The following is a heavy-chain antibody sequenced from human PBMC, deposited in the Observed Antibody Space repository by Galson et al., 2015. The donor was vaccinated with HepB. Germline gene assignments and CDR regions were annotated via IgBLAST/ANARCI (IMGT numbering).Heavy chain of an antibody. CDR1: GFTFSSYG. D-gene: IGHD3-22*01. J-gene: IGHJ6*02. Sequence: SLRLSCAASGFTFSSYGMHWVRQAPGKGLEWVAFIRYDGSNKYYADSVKGRFTISRDNSKNTLYLQMNSLRAEDTAVYYCAKEVRYYDSSGYYRHYYGMDVWGQGTTVTVSS. CDR3: AKEVRYYDSSGYYRHYYGMDV. V-gene: IGHV3-30*02. CDR2: IRYDGSNK.